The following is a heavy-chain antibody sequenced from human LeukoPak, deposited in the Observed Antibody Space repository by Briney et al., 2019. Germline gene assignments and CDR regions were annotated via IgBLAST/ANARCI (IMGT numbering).Heavy chain of an antibody. Sequence: GGSLRLSCAVSGFTFSSYGMHWVRQAPGKGLEWVAVISYDGSNKYYADSVKGRFTISRDNSKNTLYLQMNSLRAEDTAVYYCARILGYCSGGSCYEFHWYFDLWGRGTLVTVSS. J-gene: IGHJ2*01. D-gene: IGHD2-15*01. V-gene: IGHV3-30*03. CDR3: ARILGYCSGGSCYEFHWYFDL. CDR1: GFTFSSYG. CDR2: ISYDGSNK.